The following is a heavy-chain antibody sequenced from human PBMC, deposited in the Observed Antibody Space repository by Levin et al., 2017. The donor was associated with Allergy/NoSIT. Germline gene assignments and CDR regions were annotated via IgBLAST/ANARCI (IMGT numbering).Heavy chain of an antibody. V-gene: IGHV3-20*04. CDR1: GFTFDDYG. D-gene: IGHD2-2*01. CDR2: INWNGGST. CDR3: AREGDCSSTSCYHYYYYMDV. J-gene: IGHJ6*03. Sequence: GGSLRLSCAASGFTFDDYGMSWVRQAPGKGLEWVSGINWNGGSTGYADSVKGRFTISRDNAKNSLYLQMNSLRAEDTALYYCAREGDCSSTSCYHYYYYMDVWGKGTTVTVSS.